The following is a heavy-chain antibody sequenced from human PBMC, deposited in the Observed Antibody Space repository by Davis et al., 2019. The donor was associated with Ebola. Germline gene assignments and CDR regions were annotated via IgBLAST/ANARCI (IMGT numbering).Heavy chain of an antibody. Sequence: MPSETLSLTCTVSGGSISSGDYYCSWIRQPPGKGLEWIGYIYYSGSTYYNPSLKSRVTISVDTSKNQFSLKLSSVTAADTAVYYCARVVYSGYDEFDYWGQGTLVTVSS. CDR2: IYYSGST. D-gene: IGHD5-12*01. CDR3: ARVVYSGYDEFDY. CDR1: GGSISSGDYY. J-gene: IGHJ4*02. V-gene: IGHV4-30-4*01.